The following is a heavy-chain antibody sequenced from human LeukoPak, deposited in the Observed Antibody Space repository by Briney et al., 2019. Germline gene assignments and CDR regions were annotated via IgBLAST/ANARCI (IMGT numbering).Heavy chain of an antibody. CDR1: GFTFSSYS. CDR3: ARALLRGIAAAGTIDY. Sequence: GGSLRLSCAASGFTFSSYSTNWVRQAPGKGLEWVSSISSSSSYIYYADSVKGRFTISRDNAKNSLYLQMNSLRAEDTAVYYCARALLRGIAAAGTIDYWGQGTLVTVSS. J-gene: IGHJ4*02. CDR2: ISSSSSYI. V-gene: IGHV3-21*01. D-gene: IGHD6-13*01.